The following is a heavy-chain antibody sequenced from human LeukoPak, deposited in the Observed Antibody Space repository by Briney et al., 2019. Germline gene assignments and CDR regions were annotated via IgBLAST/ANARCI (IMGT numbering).Heavy chain of an antibody. CDR1: GFTFSSYS. V-gene: IGHV3-30*02. J-gene: IGHJ4*02. CDR2: IRHDGSDK. D-gene: IGHD3-22*01. CDR3: AKAPSRGYDTSGYYS. Sequence: PGGSLRLSCAASGFTFSSYSMHWVRQAPGKGLEWVSFIRHDGSDKYYADSVKGRFTISRDNSKNTLYLQMNSLRAEDTAVYHCAKAPSRGYDTSGYYSWGQGTLVTVSS.